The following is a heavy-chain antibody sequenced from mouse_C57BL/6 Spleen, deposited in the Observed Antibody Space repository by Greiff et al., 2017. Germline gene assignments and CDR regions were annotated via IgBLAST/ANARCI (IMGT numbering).Heavy chain of an antibody. CDR2: ISYDGSN. CDR3: AREVYAMDY. Sequence: EVQLQQSGPGLVKPSQSLSLTCSVTGYSITSGYYWNWIRQFPGNNLEWMGYISYDGSNNYNPSLKNRTSLTRDTSTNTSFLKLNSVTTEDTATYYCAREVYAMDYWGQGTSVTVSS. CDR1: GYSITSGYY. J-gene: IGHJ4*01. V-gene: IGHV3-6*01.